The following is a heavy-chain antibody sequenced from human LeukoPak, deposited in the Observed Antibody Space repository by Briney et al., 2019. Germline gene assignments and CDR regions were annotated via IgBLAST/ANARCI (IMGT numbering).Heavy chain of an antibody. CDR1: GFIFSGYW. V-gene: IGHV3-7*01. CDR3: ARDGFVGAADY. Sequence: SGGSLRLSCAASGFIFSGYWMNWVRQAPGKGVEWVANIKQDGSEKQYVDSVRGLFTICRDNAKNSLYLQMNSLRVEDTAVYYCARDGFVGAADYWGQGTLVTVSS. CDR2: IKQDGSEK. J-gene: IGHJ4*02. D-gene: IGHD6-13*01.